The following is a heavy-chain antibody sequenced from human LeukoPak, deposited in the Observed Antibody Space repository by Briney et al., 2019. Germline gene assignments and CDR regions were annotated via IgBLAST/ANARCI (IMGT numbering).Heavy chain of an antibody. Sequence: SGPPLVKPTQTLTLTCTFSGFALSSSGVSVGWIRQPPGKALEWLAAIYWDDDKRYSPSLKSRFTITKDTSKNQVVLTMTKLDPGDQARYLWANRKWGAFQHWGQGTLVAVSS. CDR2: IYWDDDK. V-gene: IGHV2-5*02. D-gene: IGHD1-26*01. J-gene: IGHJ1*01. CDR3: ANRKWGAFQH. CDR1: GFALSSSGVS.